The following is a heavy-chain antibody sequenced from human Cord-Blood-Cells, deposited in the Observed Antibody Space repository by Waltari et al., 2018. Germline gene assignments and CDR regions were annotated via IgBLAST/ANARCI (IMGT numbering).Heavy chain of an antibody. CDR1: GGTFSSYA. CDR3: ARSAGFGELLYYYYYGMDV. D-gene: IGHD3-10*01. CDR2: ISHIFGPA. V-gene: IGHV1-69*01. Sequence: QVQLVQSGAEVKKPGSSVKVSCKASGGTFSSYAISWVRQAPGQGLEWMGGISHIFGPANYVQKDQGRVTIPADESTSTADMELSSLRSGDTAVYYCARSAGFGELLYYYYYGMDVWGQGTTVTVSS. J-gene: IGHJ6*02.